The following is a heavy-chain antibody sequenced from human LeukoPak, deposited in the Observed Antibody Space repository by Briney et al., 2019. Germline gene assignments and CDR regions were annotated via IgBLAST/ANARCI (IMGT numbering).Heavy chain of an antibody. V-gene: IGHV1-69*13. Sequence: SVKVSCKASGYTFTSYAMTWVRQAPGQGLEWMGGIIPIFGTANYAQKFQGRVTITADESTSTAYMELSSLRSEDTAVYYCARGRLAVRYFDWLQLYYYGMDVWGQGTTVTVSS. CDR3: ARGRLAVRYFDWLQLYYYGMDV. D-gene: IGHD3-9*01. CDR1: GYTFTSYA. J-gene: IGHJ6*02. CDR2: IIPIFGTA.